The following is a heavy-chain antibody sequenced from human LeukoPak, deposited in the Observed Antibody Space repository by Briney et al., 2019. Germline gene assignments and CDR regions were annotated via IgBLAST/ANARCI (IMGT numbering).Heavy chain of an antibody. CDR3: ARDISIAAAGTRYFQH. Sequence: SETLSLTCAVYGGSFSGYYWSWIRQPPGKGLEWIGEINHSGSTNYNPSLKSRVTISVDTSKNQFSLKLSSVTAADTAVYYCARDISIAAAGTRYFQHWGQGTLVTVSS. CDR1: GGSFSGYY. D-gene: IGHD6-13*01. J-gene: IGHJ1*01. CDR2: INHSGST. V-gene: IGHV4-34*01.